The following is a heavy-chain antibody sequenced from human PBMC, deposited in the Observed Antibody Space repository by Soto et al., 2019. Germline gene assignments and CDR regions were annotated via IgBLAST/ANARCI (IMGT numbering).Heavy chain of an antibody. D-gene: IGHD2-15*01. CDR1: GGSISSYY. CDR3: ARDRGGDY. Sequence: SETLSLTCTVSGGSISSYYWSWIRQPPGKGLEWIGYIYYSGSTNYNPSLKSRVTISVDTSKNQFSLKLSSVTAADTAVYYCARDRGGDYWGQGTLVTVSS. V-gene: IGHV4-59*01. CDR2: IYYSGST. J-gene: IGHJ4*02.